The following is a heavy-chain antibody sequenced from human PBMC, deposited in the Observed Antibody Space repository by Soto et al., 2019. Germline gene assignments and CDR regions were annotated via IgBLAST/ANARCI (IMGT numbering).Heavy chain of an antibody. CDR1: GGSVNGYY. J-gene: IGHJ5*02. D-gene: IGHD3-3*01. CDR2: INHTGGT. V-gene: IGHV4-34*01. Sequence: SETLSLTCAVYGGSVNGYYWNWVRQPPGKGLEWIGEINHTGGTHYNPSLKSRVTMSVDTSKNQFSLGLSSVTAADTAIYYCATRITVFGLLLPPFDPWAQGTQVTVSS. CDR3: ATRITVFGLLLPPFDP.